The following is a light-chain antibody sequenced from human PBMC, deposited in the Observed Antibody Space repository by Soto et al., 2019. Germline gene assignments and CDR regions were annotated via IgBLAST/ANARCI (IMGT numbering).Light chain of an antibody. CDR1: QSFRGNY. CDR3: QQYGISPRT. CDR2: GAS. Sequence: PGERATLSCRASQSFRGNYLAWYQQKPGQAPRLLMYGASSRATGIPDRFSGSGSGTDFTLSISRLEPEDIAVYYCQQYGISPRTFGQGTKVDIK. V-gene: IGKV3-20*01. J-gene: IGKJ1*01.